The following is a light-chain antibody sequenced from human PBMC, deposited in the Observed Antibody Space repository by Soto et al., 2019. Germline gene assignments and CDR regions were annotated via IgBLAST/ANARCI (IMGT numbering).Light chain of an antibody. CDR3: HKYYSAPET. CDR1: QGISSY. V-gene: IGKV1-27*01. Sequence: DIQMTQSPSSLSASVGDRVTITCRASQGISSYLAWYQQKPGKVPKVLIYAASTLQSGVPSRFSGSGSGTEFTLSISSLQPEDVATYYCHKYYSAPETFGQGTKVEIK. J-gene: IGKJ1*01. CDR2: AAS.